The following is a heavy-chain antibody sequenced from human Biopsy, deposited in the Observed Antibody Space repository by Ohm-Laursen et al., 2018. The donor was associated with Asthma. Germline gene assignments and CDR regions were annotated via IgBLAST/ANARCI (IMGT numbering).Heavy chain of an antibody. CDR2: GGSYYDGGLK. V-gene: IGHV3-30-3*01. D-gene: IGHD3-10*01. Sequence: SLRLSCSASGFTFRSYAMHWVRQAPGKGLEWVAVGGSYYDGGLKYYADSVNGRFTVSRDDSKNTLYQQMNSLRPDDTAVYYCARDRVSSPIRHGSGSYYLYNWFDPWGQGTLVTVSS. CDR3: ARDRVSSPIRHGSGSYYLYNWFDP. J-gene: IGHJ5*02. CDR1: GFTFRSYA.